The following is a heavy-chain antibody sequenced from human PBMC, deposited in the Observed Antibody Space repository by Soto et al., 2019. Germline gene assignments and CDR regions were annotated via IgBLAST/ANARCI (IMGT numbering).Heavy chain of an antibody. CDR2: INPNSGGT. D-gene: IGHD6-6*01. CDR3: ARDLEQLASTSYYYYGMDV. V-gene: IGHV1-2*04. Sequence: ASVKVSCKASGYTFTGYYMHWVRQAPGQGLEWMGWINPNSGGTNYAQKFQDWVTMTRDTSISTAYMELSRLRSDDTAVYYCARDLEQLASTSYYYYGMDVWGQGTTVTVSS. J-gene: IGHJ6*02. CDR1: GYTFTGYY.